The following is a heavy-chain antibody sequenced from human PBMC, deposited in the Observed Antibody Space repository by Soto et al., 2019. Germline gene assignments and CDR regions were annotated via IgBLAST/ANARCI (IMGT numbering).Heavy chain of an antibody. V-gene: IGHV3-30-3*01. D-gene: IGHD3-10*01. CDR1: GFTFSDFP. CDR2: ISYDGNDE. Sequence: QVELVESGGGVVQPGASLRLSCVASGFTFSDFPLHWVRRAPGKGLEWVAVISYDGNDESYSDSVKGRFTISRDNSKTTVYLQMNSLRVDYMAVYHCARDMRHDYASGRLDYLGQGTLVTVSS. J-gene: IGHJ4*02. CDR3: ARDMRHDYASGRLDY.